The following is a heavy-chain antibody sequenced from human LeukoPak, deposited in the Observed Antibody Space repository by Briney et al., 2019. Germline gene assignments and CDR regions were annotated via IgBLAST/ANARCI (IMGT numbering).Heavy chain of an antibody. D-gene: IGHD1/OR15-1a*01. CDR2: IYHRGST. CDR3: ARSIIGTRSKFDY. Sequence: SETLSLTCAVSGGSISSSNWWSWVRQTPGKGLEWIGEIYHRGSTNYNPSLKSRVTISLDTSKNQFALKLSSVTAADTAVYYCARSIIGTRSKFDYWGQGTLVTVSS. J-gene: IGHJ4*02. CDR1: GGSISSSNW. V-gene: IGHV4-4*02.